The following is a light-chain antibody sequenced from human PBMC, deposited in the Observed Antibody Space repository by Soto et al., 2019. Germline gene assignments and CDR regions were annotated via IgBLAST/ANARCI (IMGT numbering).Light chain of an antibody. CDR3: QQYDNWPPYT. CDR1: QSVSSN. Sequence: EIVMTQSPATLSVSPGERATLCCRASQSVSSNLAWYQQRPGLAPTLRIYGAFAMATGIPARFSGSGSGTEFALTLRSLQSEDFGIYYCQQYDNWPPYTFGQGTKLEIK. J-gene: IGKJ2*01. CDR2: GAF. V-gene: IGKV3-15*01.